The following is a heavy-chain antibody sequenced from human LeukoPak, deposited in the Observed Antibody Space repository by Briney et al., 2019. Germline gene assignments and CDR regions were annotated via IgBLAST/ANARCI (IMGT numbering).Heavy chain of an antibody. CDR2: INHSGST. CDR3: ARGVVITFGGAADY. CDR1: GGSFSGYY. V-gene: IGHV4-34*01. Sequence: SETLSLTCAVYGGSFSGYYWSWIRQPPGRGLEWIGEINHSGSTNYNPSLKSRVTISVDTSKNQFSLKLSSVTAADTAVYYCARGVVITFGGAADYWGRGTLVTVSS. D-gene: IGHD3-16*01. J-gene: IGHJ4*02.